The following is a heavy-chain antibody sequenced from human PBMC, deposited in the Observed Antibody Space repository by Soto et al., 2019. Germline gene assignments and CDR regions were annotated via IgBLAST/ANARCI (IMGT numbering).Heavy chain of an antibody. Sequence: PGGSLRLSCAASGFTFSSYGMHWVRQAPGKGLEWVAVIWYDGSNKYYADSVKGRFTISRDNSKNTLYLQMNSLRAEDTAVYYCARGHRLRGYCSGGSCHPLLFDYWGQGTLVTVSS. CDR1: GFTFSSYG. CDR2: IWYDGSNK. CDR3: ARGHRLRGYCSGGSCHPLLFDY. D-gene: IGHD2-15*01. J-gene: IGHJ4*02. V-gene: IGHV3-33*01.